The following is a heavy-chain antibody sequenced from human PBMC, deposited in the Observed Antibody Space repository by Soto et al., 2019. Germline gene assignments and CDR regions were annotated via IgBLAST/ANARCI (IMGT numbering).Heavy chain of an antibody. D-gene: IGHD1-20*01. CDR1: GFAFSNCA. V-gene: IGHV3-23*03. CDR2: IKTSGATT. CDR3: TEDMTGDIGADF. J-gene: IGHJ4*02. Sequence: GGSLRLPCAASGFAFSNCAMSWVRQAPGKGLEWVSTIKTSGATTFYADPVKGRFTTSRDDSKNTVYLQMNSLRAEDTATYYFTEDMTGDIGADFWGQGTPVTVS.